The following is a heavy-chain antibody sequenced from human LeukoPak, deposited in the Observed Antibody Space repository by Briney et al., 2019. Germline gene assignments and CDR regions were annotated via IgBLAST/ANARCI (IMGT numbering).Heavy chain of an antibody. Sequence: PGGSLRLSCAASGFTFSDYYMSWIRQAPGKGLERVSYISSSGTTIYYADSVKGRFTISRDNAKNSLYLQMNSLRAEDTAVYYCARGRMTSFLPLYYWGQGTLVTVSS. CDR3: ARGRMTSFLPLYY. CDR1: GFTFSDYY. J-gene: IGHJ4*02. D-gene: IGHD2-21*01. CDR2: ISSSGTTI. V-gene: IGHV3-11*01.